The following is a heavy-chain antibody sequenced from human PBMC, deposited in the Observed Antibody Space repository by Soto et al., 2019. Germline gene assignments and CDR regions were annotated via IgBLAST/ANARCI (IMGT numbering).Heavy chain of an antibody. Sequence: SVKVSCKASGGTFSSYAMSWVRQAPGHGLEWMGGIIPIFGTANYAQKFQGRVTITADKSTSTAYMELSSLRSEDTAVYYCARTGTGTTYYYYYGMDVWGQGTTVTVSS. J-gene: IGHJ6*02. CDR2: IIPIFGTA. CDR3: ARTGTGTTYYYYYGMDV. CDR1: GGTFSSYA. D-gene: IGHD1-1*01. V-gene: IGHV1-69*06.